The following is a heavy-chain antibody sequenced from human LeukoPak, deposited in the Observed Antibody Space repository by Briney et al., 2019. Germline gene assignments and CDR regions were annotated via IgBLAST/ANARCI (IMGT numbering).Heavy chain of an antibody. CDR2: INHSGST. Sequence: SDTLSLTCAVYGGSFSGYYWSWIRQPPGKGLEWIGEINHSGSTNYNPSLKSRVTISVDTSKNQFSLKLSSVTAADTAVYYCARDDVNSGSYYWGQGTLVTVSS. CDR1: GGSFSGYY. CDR3: ARDDVNSGSYY. D-gene: IGHD1-26*01. J-gene: IGHJ4*02. V-gene: IGHV4-34*01.